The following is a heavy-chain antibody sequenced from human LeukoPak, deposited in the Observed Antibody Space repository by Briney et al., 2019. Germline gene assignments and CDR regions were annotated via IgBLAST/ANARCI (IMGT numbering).Heavy chain of an antibody. CDR2: IYHSGST. CDR1: GYSISSGYY. Sequence: TETLSLTCAVSGYSISSGYYWGWIRQPPGKGLEWIGSIYHSGSTYYNPSLKSRVTISVDTSKNQFSLKLNSVTAADTAVYYCARLSSSGFFWGQGTLVTVSS. J-gene: IGHJ4*02. D-gene: IGHD3-22*01. CDR3: ARLSSSGFF. V-gene: IGHV4-38-2*01.